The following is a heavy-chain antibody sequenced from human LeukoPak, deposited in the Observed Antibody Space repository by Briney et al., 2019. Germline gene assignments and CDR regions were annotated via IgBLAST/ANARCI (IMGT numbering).Heavy chain of an antibody. J-gene: IGHJ6*02. CDR3: ARFGFGEKYYYYYYGMDV. CDR1: GGSFSGYY. V-gene: IGHV4-34*01. Sequence: SETLSLTCAVYGGSFSGYYWSWIRQPPGKGLEWIGETNHSGSTNYNPSLKSRVTISVDTSKNQFSLKLSSVTAADTAVYYCARFGFGEKYYYYYYGMDVWGQGTTVTVSS. D-gene: IGHD3-10*01. CDR2: TNHSGST.